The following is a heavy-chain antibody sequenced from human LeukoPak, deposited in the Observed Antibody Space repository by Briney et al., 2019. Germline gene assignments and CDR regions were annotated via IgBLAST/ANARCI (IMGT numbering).Heavy chain of an antibody. J-gene: IGHJ4*02. CDR3: ARSPRFDWLLYFDS. V-gene: IGHV1-18*01. CDR2: ISGYNGNT. D-gene: IGHD3-9*01. CDR1: GYTFTSYG. Sequence: ASVKVSCKASGYTFTSYGINWVRQAPGQGLEWMGWISGYNGNTIYAENLQGRVTMTTDTSTSTAYIELGSLRSDDTAVFYCARSPRFDWLLYFDSWGQGTLVTVSS.